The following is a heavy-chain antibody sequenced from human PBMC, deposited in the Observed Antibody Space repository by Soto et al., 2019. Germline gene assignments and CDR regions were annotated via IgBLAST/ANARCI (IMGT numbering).Heavy chain of an antibody. CDR3: ARLAEKNNFDY. J-gene: IGHJ4*02. CDR2: IYYSGST. V-gene: IGHV4-30-4*01. CDR1: GGSISSGDYY. Sequence: SETLSLTCTVSGGSISSGDYYWSWIRQPPGKGLEWIGYIYYSGSTYYNPSLKSRVTISVDTSKNQFSLKLSSVTAADTAVYYCARLAEKNNFDYWGQGTLVTVSS.